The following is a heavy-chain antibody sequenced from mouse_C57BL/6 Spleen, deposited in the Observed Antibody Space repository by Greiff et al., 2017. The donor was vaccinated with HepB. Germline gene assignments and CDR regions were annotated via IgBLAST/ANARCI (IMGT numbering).Heavy chain of an antibody. CDR2: IDPSDSYT. D-gene: IGHD2-1*01. V-gene: IGHV1-50*01. CDR3: ASRGNDYFDY. CDR1: GYTFTSYW. J-gene: IGHJ2*01. Sequence: QVQLQQPGAELVKPGASVKLSCKASGYTFTSYWMQWVKQRPGQGLEWIGEIDPSDSYTNYNQKFKGKATLTVDTSSSTAYMQLSSLTSEDSAVYYCASRGNDYFDYWGQGTTLTVSS.